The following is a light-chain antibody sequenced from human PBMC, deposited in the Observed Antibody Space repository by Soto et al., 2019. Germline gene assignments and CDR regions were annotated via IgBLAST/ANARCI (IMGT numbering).Light chain of an antibody. CDR2: GAS. V-gene: IGKV3-20*01. CDR3: QQYGSSQT. CDR1: QSVSSSY. J-gene: IGKJ1*01. Sequence: EIVLTQSPGTLSLSPGERATLSCRASQSVSSSYLAWYQQKPGQAPRLLIYGASSRATGIPDRFSGSGSGTAFPLTISRLEPEDFAVYYCQQYGSSQTFGQGTKVEIK.